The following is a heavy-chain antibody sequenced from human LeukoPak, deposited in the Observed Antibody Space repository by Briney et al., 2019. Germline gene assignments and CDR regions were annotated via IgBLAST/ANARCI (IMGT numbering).Heavy chain of an antibody. V-gene: IGHV3-33*01. D-gene: IGHD1-26*01. CDR3: ARGEGLGTTNGGYYFAY. CDR1: GSTFSSYG. CDR2: IWYDGSNK. Sequence: PGRSLRLSCAASGSTFSSYGMHWVRQAPGKGLEWVAVIWYDGSNKYYADSVKGRFTISRDNSKNTLYLQMNTLRAEDTAVYYCARGEGLGTTNGGYYFAYWGQGSLVIVSS. J-gene: IGHJ4*02.